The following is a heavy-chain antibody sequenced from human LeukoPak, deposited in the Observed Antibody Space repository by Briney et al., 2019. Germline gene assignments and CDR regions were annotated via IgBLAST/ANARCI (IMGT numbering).Heavy chain of an antibody. V-gene: IGHV4-34*01. CDR2: INHSGST. CDR1: GGSFSGYY. CDR3: ARWGVRGVIISQHFDY. J-gene: IGHJ4*02. Sequence: PSETLSLTCAVYGGSFSGYYWSWIRQPPGKGLEWIGEINHSGSTNYNPSLKSRVTISVDTSKNQFSLKLSSVTAADTAVYYCARWGVRGVIISQHFDYWGQGTLVTVSS. D-gene: IGHD3-10*01.